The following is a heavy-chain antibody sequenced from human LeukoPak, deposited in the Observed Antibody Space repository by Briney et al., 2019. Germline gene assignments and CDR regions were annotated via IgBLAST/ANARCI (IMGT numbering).Heavy chain of an antibody. J-gene: IGHJ4*02. V-gene: IGHV3-21*04. CDR1: GFTFCSYS. Sequence: PGGSLRLSSAASGFTFCSYSMNTVCQAPGEGLEWVSSISSSSSYIYYADSVKGRFTISRDNSKNTVYLQMNSLRAEDAAVYYCARAPVTSCRGAFCYPFDYWGPGILVTVSS. CDR3: ARAPVTSCRGAFCYPFDY. CDR2: ISSSSSYI. D-gene: IGHD2-15*01.